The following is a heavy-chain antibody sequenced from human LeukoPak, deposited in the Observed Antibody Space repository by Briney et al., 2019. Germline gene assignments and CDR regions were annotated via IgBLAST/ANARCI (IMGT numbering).Heavy chain of an antibody. CDR1: GYSFTSYW. J-gene: IGHJ3*02. CDR3: TMSPRDSYPDGFDI. D-gene: IGHD5-24*01. CDR2: IDPSDSYT. Sequence: GESLKISCKGSGYSFTSYWISWVRQMPGKGLEWMGRIDPSDSYTNYSPSFQGHVTISAAKSISTAYLQWSSLKASDTAMYFCTMSPRDSYPDGFDIWGQGTMVAVSS. V-gene: IGHV5-10-1*01.